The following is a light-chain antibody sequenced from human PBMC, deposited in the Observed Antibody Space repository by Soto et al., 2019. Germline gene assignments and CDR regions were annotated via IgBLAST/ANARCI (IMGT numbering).Light chain of an antibody. J-gene: IGKJ1*01. Sequence: DIQMTQSPSTLSASVGDRVTITGRASQSISSWLAWYQQKPGKAPKLLMYDASSLDSGVPSRFSGSGSGTEFTLTISSLQPDDFATYYCKQYNAYPWTFGQGTKVAIK. CDR1: QSISSW. CDR2: DAS. V-gene: IGKV1-5*01. CDR3: KQYNAYPWT.